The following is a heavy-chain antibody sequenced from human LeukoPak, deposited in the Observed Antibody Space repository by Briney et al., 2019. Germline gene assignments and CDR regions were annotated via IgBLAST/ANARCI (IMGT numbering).Heavy chain of an antibody. D-gene: IGHD5-12*01. V-gene: IGHV1-3*01. CDR1: GYTFTDYT. J-gene: IGHJ4*02. CDR2: INGGSGNT. CDR3: ARQGYSGYDPLDY. Sequence: VASVKVSCKASGYTFTDYTMHWLRQAPGQRLDWMGWINGGSGNTKYSPEFQGRVTITRDTSASTAYMELSSLRSEDTAVDYCARQGYSGYDPLDYWGQGTLVTVSS.